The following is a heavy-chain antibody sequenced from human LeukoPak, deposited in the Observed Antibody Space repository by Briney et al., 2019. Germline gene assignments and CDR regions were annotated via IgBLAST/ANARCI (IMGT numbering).Heavy chain of an antibody. Sequence: PGGSLRLSCAASGFTFSSYAMSWVRQAPGKGLEWVSAISGSGGSTYYADSVKGRFTISRDNSKNTLYLQMNSLRAEDTAVYYCAKGGGSTIYYYYYYGMDVWGQGTTVTVSS. V-gene: IGHV3-23*01. CDR3: AKGGGSTIYYYYYYGMDV. CDR1: GFTFSSYA. J-gene: IGHJ6*02. CDR2: ISGSGGST. D-gene: IGHD3-9*01.